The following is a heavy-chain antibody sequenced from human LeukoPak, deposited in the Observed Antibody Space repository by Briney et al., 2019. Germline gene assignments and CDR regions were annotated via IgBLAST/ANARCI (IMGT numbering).Heavy chain of an antibody. J-gene: IGHJ5*02. Sequence: PSETLSLTCVVSGDSISSGAYSWSWIRQPPGKGLEWIGYIFHTGSTFYNPSLKSRVTISVDTSKNQFSLKLSSVTAADTAVYYCARGSVVYGSGTVTWGQGTLVTVSS. D-gene: IGHD3-10*01. V-gene: IGHV4-30-2*01. CDR2: IFHTGST. CDR3: ARGSVVYGSGTVT. CDR1: GDSISSGAYS.